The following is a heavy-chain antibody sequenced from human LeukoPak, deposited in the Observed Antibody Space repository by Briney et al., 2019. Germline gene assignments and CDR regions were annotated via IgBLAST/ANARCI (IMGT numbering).Heavy chain of an antibody. D-gene: IGHD3-22*01. CDR2: SWNSGSI. CDR3: ARGGEYYYDSSGYYLY. J-gene: IGHJ4*02. Sequence: SWNSGSIGYADSVKGRFTISRDNSKNTLYLQMNSLRAEDTAVYYCARGGEYYYDSSGYYLYWGQGTLVTVSS. V-gene: IGHV3-9*01.